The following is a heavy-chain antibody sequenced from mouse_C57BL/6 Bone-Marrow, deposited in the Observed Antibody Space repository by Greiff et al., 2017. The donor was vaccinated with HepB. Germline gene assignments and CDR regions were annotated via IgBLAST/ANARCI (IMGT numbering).Heavy chain of an antibody. V-gene: IGHV1-47*01. D-gene: IGHD1-1*01. CDR1: GYTFTTYP. CDR2: FHPYNDDT. J-gene: IGHJ2*01. Sequence: QVQLQQSGAELVKPGASVKMSCKASGYTFTTYPIEWMKQNHGKSLEWIGNFHPYNDDTKYNEKFKGKATLTVEKSSSTVYLELSRLTSDDSAVYYCARGSPHYYGSSPFVDYWGQGTTLTVSS. CDR3: ARGSPHYYGSSPFVDY.